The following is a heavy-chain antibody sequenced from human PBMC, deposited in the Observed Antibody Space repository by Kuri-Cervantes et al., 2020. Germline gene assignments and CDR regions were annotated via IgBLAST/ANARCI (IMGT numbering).Heavy chain of an antibody. Sequence: PETLSLTCTLSGGSISSYYWSWIRQPPGKGLEWIGYIYYSGSTNYNPSLKSRVTISVDTSKNQFSLKLSSVTAADTAVYYCARHGGERYSSGWDIVVEQEGQDYWGQGTLVTVSS. CDR2: IYYSGST. CDR3: ARHGGERYSSGWDIVVEQEGQDY. D-gene: IGHD6-19*01. V-gene: IGHV4-59*08. CDR1: GGSISSYY. J-gene: IGHJ4*02.